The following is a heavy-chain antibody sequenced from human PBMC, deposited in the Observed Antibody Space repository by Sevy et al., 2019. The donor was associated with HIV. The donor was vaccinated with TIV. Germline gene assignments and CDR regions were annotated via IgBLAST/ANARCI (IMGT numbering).Heavy chain of an antibody. Sequence: GGSLRLSCAASGFTFSSYAMHWVRQAPGKGLEWVAVISYDGSNKYYADSVKGRFTISRDNSKNTLYLQMNSLRAEDTAVYYCATIAMAGPDAFDIWGQGTMVTVSS. D-gene: IGHD6-19*01. J-gene: IGHJ3*02. V-gene: IGHV3-30-3*01. CDR3: ATIAMAGPDAFDI. CDR2: ISYDGSNK. CDR1: GFTFSSYA.